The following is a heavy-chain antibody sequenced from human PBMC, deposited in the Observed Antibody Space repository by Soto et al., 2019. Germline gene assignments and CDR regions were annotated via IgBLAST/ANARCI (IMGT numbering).Heavy chain of an antibody. D-gene: IGHD3-22*01. V-gene: IGHV3-30*18. Sequence: QIHLVESGGGVAQPGRSLRLSCAASGFTFSTYGMHWVRQAPGKGLEWVAVISYDGGTKHYADSVKGRFTISRDNSKNTLYLQMNSLRAEDTAVYYCAKSSLGTESSGVQFWFFDLWGRGTLVTVSS. J-gene: IGHJ2*01. CDR1: GFTFSTYG. CDR3: AKSSLGTESSGVQFWFFDL. CDR2: ISYDGGTK.